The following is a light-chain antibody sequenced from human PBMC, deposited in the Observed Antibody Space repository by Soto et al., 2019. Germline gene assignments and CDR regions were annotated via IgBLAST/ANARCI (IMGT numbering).Light chain of an antibody. Sequence: QSALTQPASVSGSPGQSITISCTGTSSDIGGYDYVSWYQQYPGKVPKLMIYDVTHRASGVPSRFSASKSGHTASLTISGLQAEDEADYYCSSYTSTSTLVVFGGGTKLTVL. CDR3: SSYTSTSTLVV. CDR2: DVT. CDR1: SSDIGGYDY. J-gene: IGLJ2*01. V-gene: IGLV2-14*01.